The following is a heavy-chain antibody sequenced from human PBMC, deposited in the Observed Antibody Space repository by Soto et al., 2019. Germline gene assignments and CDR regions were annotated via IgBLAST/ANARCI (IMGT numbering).Heavy chain of an antibody. CDR2: IYYSGST. J-gene: IGHJ3*02. CDR1: GGSISSYY. CDR3: ASRVDSCDYFLSGAYAFDI. V-gene: IGHV4-59*08. Sequence: QVQLQESGPGLVKPSETLSLTCTVSGGSISSYYWSWIRQPPGKGLEWSGYIYYSGSTNYNPSLRSRDTISVDTSKHQFSLKLRSVTAADTGVYYCASRVDSCDYFLSGAYAFDIWGQGTMVTVSS. D-gene: IGHD4-17*01.